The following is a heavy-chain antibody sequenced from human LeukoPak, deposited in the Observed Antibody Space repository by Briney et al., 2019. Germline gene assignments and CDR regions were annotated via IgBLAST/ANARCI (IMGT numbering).Heavy chain of an antibody. CDR2: INPNSGGT. J-gene: IGHJ3*02. D-gene: IGHD2-15*01. CDR1: GYTFTGYY. CDR3: ARGYCSGGSCYLTDAFDI. Sequence: ASVKVSCKASGYTFTGYYMHWVRQAPGQGLEWMGWINPNSGGTNYAQKFQGRVTMTRDTSISTAYMELSRLRSDDTAVYYCARGYCSGGSCYLTDAFDIWGQGTMVTVSS. V-gene: IGHV1-2*02.